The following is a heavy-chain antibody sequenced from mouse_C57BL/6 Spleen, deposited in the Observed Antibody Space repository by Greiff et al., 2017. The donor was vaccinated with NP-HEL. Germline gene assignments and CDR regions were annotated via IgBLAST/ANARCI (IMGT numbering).Heavy chain of an antibody. V-gene: IGHV1-69*01. CDR3: ARRRGYYAMDY. CDR1: GYTFPSYW. Sequence: VQLQQPGAELVMPGASVKLSCKASGYTFPSYWMHWVKQRPGQGLEWIGELDPSDSSTNYNQQFKGKSTLTVDKSSSTASMQLSSLTSEDSAVYYCARRRGYYAMDYWGQGTSVTVSS. J-gene: IGHJ4*01. CDR2: LDPSDSST.